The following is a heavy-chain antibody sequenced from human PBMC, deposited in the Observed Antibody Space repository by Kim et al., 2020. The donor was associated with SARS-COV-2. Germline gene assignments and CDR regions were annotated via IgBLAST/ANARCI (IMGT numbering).Heavy chain of an antibody. CDR2: IYYTGST. V-gene: IGHV4-59*01. CDR1: GGSISVYY. D-gene: IGHD4-17*01. CDR3: ARESYGEYGLFDF. Sequence: SETLSLTCTVSGGSISVYYWSWIRQPPGKGLEWIGYIYYTGSTNSNPSLRGRATVSVDTSKNQFSLNLRSVTAADTAVYYCARESYGEYGLFDFWGQGTLVTVSS. J-gene: IGHJ4*02.